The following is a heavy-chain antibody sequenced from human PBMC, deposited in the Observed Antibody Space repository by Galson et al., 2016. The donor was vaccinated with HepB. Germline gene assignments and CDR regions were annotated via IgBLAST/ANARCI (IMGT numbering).Heavy chain of an antibody. D-gene: IGHD2-2*01. V-gene: IGHV3-21*01. J-gene: IGHJ1*01. CDR2: ISPVSSFI. CDR1: GFTFSDFN. Sequence: SLRLSCAASGFTFSDFNINWVRQAPGKGLEWVSSISPVSSFIYYADSVKGRFTISRDNAKNSLYLQMNSLRAGDTAVYYCAKATSSTSWGQGTLVTVSS. CDR3: AKATSSTS.